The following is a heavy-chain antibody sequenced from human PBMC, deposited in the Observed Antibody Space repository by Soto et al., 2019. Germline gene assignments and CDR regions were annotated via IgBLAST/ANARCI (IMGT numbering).Heavy chain of an antibody. CDR3: AKHVRDGTSSPYYFDY. CDR1: VFTCINYA. V-gene: IGHV3-23*01. J-gene: IGHJ4*02. D-gene: IGHD6-6*01. CDR2: ISSAANA. Sequence: GGPLRLSSAGSVFTCINYAMSWVRQAPGKGLEWVSVISSAANADYSDSAKCRFTISRDNSMNTLSLQINSLRAEDTAVYYCAKHVRDGTSSPYYFDYWGQGTLVTVSS.